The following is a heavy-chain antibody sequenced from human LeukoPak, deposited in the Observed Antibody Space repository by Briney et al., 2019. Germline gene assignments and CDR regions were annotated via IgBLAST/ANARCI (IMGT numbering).Heavy chain of an antibody. Sequence: SETLTLTCTVSGYSISSGYYWGWIRQPPGKGLEWIGSIYHSGSTYYNPSLKSRVTISVDTSKNQFSLKLSSVTAADTAMYYCAAQQWLDQPFDYWGQGTLVTVSS. CDR2: IYHSGST. CDR1: GYSISSGYY. D-gene: IGHD6-19*01. V-gene: IGHV4-38-2*02. J-gene: IGHJ4*02. CDR3: AAQQWLDQPFDY.